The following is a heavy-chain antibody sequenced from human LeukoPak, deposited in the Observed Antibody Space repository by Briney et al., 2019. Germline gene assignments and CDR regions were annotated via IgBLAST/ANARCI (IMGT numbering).Heavy chain of an antibody. D-gene: IGHD3-10*01. CDR1: GASINSDY. V-gene: IGHV4-4*07. J-gene: IGHJ4*02. Sequence: SETLSLTCTVCGASINSDYWTWVRQVAGKGLEWIGRIFASGSTNYNPYLRSRITMSVDTSKNQFSLDLSSVTAADTGVYYCVRGWAPRGEKSSFASWGQGTLVTVSS. CDR2: IFASGST. CDR3: VRGWAPRGEKSSFAS.